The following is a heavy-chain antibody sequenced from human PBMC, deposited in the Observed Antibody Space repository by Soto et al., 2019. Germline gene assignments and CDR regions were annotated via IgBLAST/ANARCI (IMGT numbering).Heavy chain of an antibody. J-gene: IGHJ3*02. Sequence: VASVKVSCKASGGTFSSYTISWVRQAPGQGLEWMGRIIPILGIANYAQKFQGRVTITADKSTSTAYMELSSLRSEDTAVYYCARTCGGDCYSDAFDIWGQGTIVTVSS. CDR3: ARTCGGDCYSDAFDI. CDR1: GGTFSSYT. V-gene: IGHV1-69*02. CDR2: IIPILGIA. D-gene: IGHD2-21*01.